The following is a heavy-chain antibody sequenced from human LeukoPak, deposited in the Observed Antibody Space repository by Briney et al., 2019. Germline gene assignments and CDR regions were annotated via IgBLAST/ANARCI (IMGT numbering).Heavy chain of an antibody. CDR3: ARDTYYYDSSGCMDV. J-gene: IGHJ6*03. CDR2: ISYDGSNK. CDR1: GFTFSSYA. V-gene: IGHV3-30*04. Sequence: GRSLRLSCAASGFTFSSYAMHWVRQASGKGLEWVAVISYDGSNKYYADSVKGRFTISRDNSKNTLYLQMNSLRAEDTAVYYCARDTYYYDSSGCMDVWGKGTTVTVSS. D-gene: IGHD3-22*01.